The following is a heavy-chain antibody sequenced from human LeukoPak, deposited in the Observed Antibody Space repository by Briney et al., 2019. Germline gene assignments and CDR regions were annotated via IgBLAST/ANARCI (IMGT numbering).Heavy chain of an antibody. J-gene: IGHJ3*02. Sequence: SETLSLTCSVSGGSISSRSYYWGWIRQPPGKGLEWIGSIYYSGSTYYNPSLKSRVTVSVDTSKNQLSLKLSSVTAADTAVYSCVRHVARAFDIWGQGTKVTVSS. CDR2: IYYSGST. CDR3: VRHVARAFDI. V-gene: IGHV4-39*01. CDR1: GGSISSRSYY.